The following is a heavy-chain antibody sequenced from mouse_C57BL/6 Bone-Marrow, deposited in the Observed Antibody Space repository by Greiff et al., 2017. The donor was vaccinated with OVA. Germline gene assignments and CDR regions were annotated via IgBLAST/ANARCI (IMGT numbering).Heavy chain of an antibody. V-gene: IGHV5-16*01. CDR1: GFTFSDYY. CDR3: ARDPFDY. Sequence: EVQRVESEGGLVQPGSSMKLSCTASGFTFSDYYMAWVRQVPEKGLEWVANINYDGSSTYYLDSLKSRFIISRDNAKNILYLQMSSLKSEDTATYYCARDPFDYWGQGTTLTVSS. CDR2: INYDGSST. J-gene: IGHJ2*01.